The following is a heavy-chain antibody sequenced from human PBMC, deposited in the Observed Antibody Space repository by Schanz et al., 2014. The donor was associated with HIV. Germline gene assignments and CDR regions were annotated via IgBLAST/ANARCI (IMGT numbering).Heavy chain of an antibody. CDR3: AKDMGSGSYETFDI. V-gene: IGHV3-7*03. J-gene: IGHJ3*02. CDR1: GFTFSSYW. CDR2: IKQDESEK. D-gene: IGHD1-26*01. Sequence: EVQLVESGGGLVQPGGSLRLSCAASGFTFSSYWMSWVRQAPGKGLEWVANIKQDESEKYYVDSVKGRFTISRDNAKNSLYLQMNSLRAEDTALYYCAKDMGSGSYETFDIWGQGTMVTVSS.